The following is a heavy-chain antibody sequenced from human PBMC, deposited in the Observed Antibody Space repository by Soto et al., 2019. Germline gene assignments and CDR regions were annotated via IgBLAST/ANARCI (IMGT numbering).Heavy chain of an antibody. V-gene: IGHV3-7*01. CDR2: IKRDGSKK. Sequence: EVQLVESGGGLVQPGGSLRLSCAASGFTFSSYWMSWVRQAPGKGLEWVANIKRDGSKKYYVDSVKGRFTISRDKAKKSLYLKMNDLRAEDTAVYYCASDRDWYRSSPEEYWGQGTLVTVSS. CDR3: ASDRDWYRSSPEEY. J-gene: IGHJ4*02. D-gene: IGHD6-6*01. CDR1: GFTFSSYW.